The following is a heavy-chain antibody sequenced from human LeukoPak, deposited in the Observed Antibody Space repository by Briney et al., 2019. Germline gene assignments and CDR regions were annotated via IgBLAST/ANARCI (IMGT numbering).Heavy chain of an antibody. CDR2: IWYDGSNK. Sequence: GGSLRLSCAASGFTFSSYGMHWVRQAPGKGLEWVAVIWYDGSNKYYADSVKGRFTISRDNSKNTLYLQMNSLRAEDTAVYYCATNYYDASATNYWGQGTLVTVSS. J-gene: IGHJ4*02. CDR3: ATNYYDASATNY. V-gene: IGHV3-33*01. CDR1: GFTFSSYG. D-gene: IGHD3-22*01.